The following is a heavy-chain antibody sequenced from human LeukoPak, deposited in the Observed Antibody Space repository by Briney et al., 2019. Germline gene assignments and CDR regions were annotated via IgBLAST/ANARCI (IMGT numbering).Heavy chain of an antibody. D-gene: IGHD5-12*01. J-gene: IGHJ5*02. Sequence: PGGALRLSCAASGFTFSSYGMHWGPQAPREGLWWVAVISYDGSNKYYAESVEGRFTISTDNSKNTLYLRKNSVIGEDTAVYYCAKGSGYASSWGQGTLVTVSS. CDR3: AKGSGYASS. CDR1: GFTFSSYG. CDR2: ISYDGSNK. V-gene: IGHV3-30*18.